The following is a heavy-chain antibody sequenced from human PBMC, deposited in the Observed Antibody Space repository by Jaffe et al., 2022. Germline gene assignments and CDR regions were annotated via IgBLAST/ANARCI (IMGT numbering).Heavy chain of an antibody. CDR3: AKIGPHQLLLGYDAFDI. CDR1: GFTFDDYA. V-gene: IGHV3-9*01. Sequence: EVQLVESGGGLVQPGRSLRLSCAASGFTFDDYAMHWVRQAPGKGLEWVSGISWNSGSIGYADSVKGRFTISRDNAKNSLYLQMNSLRAEDTALYYCAKIGPHQLLLGYDAFDIWGQGTMVTVSS. J-gene: IGHJ3*02. D-gene: IGHD2-2*01. CDR2: ISWNSGSI.